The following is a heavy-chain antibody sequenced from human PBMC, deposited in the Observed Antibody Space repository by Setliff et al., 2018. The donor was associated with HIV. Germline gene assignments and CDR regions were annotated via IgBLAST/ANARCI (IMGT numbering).Heavy chain of an antibody. CDR1: GGSFSGYS. D-gene: IGHD6-13*01. CDR2: INHSGST. Sequence: PSETLSLTCAVYGGSFSGYSWTWIRQPPGKGLEWIGEINHSGSTNYNPSLKSRVTISVDTSKNQFSLKLSSVTAADTAVYYCARGLGQQLGRFWYFDLWGRGTLVTVSS. V-gene: IGHV4-34*01. J-gene: IGHJ2*01. CDR3: ARGLGQQLGRFWYFDL.